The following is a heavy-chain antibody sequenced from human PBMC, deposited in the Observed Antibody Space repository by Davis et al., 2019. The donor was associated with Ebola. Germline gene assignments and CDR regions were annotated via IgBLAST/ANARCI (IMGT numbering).Heavy chain of an antibody. V-gene: IGHV3-74*01. CDR3: TRNLDWYDNS. D-gene: IGHD3/OR15-3a*01. Sequence: GESLKISCAASGVTFRSNWMQWVRQAPGKGLVWVSRINSDGSFTSYADSVKGRFTISRDNSKNTLYLQMNSLRADDTAVYYCTRNLDWYDNSWGQGTLVTVSS. CDR2: INSDGSFT. CDR1: GVTFRSNW. J-gene: IGHJ4*02.